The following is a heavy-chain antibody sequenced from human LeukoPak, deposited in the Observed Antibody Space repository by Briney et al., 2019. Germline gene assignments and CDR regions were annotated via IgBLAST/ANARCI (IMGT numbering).Heavy chain of an antibody. CDR3: VRDLREADH. J-gene: IGHJ4*02. Sequence: GGSLRLSCVASVFTFIAYCMHGARQGPEKGLEWVSRICPDGSGVNHADSVKGRFTTSRDDAKNTVFLQMNSLRVDDTAVYYCVRDLREADHWGLGTLVTVSS. V-gene: IGHV3-74*01. D-gene: IGHD3-10*01. CDR1: VFTFIAYC. CDR2: ICPDGSGV.